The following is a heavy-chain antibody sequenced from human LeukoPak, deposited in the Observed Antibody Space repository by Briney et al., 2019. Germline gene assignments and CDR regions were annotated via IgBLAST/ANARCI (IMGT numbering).Heavy chain of an antibody. J-gene: IGHJ4*02. Sequence: PGGSLRLSCAASGFTFSSYEMNWVRQAPGKGLEWVSYISSSGSTIYYADSVKGRFTISRDNAKNSLYLQMNSLRAEDTAVYYCARDPVADRYQLLWGLDYWGQGTLVTVSS. CDR2: ISSSGSTI. CDR1: GFTFSSYE. D-gene: IGHD2-2*01. V-gene: IGHV3-48*03. CDR3: ARDPVADRYQLLWGLDY.